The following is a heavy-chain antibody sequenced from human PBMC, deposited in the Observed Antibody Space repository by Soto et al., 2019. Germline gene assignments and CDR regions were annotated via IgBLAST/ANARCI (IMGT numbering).Heavy chain of an antibody. J-gene: IGHJ4*02. CDR2: ISYSGST. CDR3: ARLEWFAELYFDY. D-gene: IGHD3-3*01. Sequence: PSETLSLSCAVSGVSVSSASYYWSWVRQPPGRGLEWIGYISYSGSTNYNPSLTSRITISLDTLKNQFSLKLSSVTTADTAVYYCARLEWFAELYFDYWGQGSLVTVSS. V-gene: IGHV4-61*01. CDR1: GVSVSSASYY.